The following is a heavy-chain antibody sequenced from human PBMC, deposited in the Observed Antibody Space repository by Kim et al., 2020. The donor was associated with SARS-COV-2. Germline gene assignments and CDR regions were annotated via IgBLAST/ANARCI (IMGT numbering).Heavy chain of an antibody. CDR3: TTDLGSSGYTARLGDAVDI. CDR2: IKSKTDGGTT. D-gene: IGHD6-19*01. V-gene: IGHV3-15*01. J-gene: IGHJ3*02. Sequence: GGSLRLSCAASGFTFSNAWMSWVRQAPGKGLEWVGRIKSKTDGGTTDYAAPVKGRFTISRDDSKNTLYLQMNSLKTEDTAVYYCTTDLGSSGYTARLGDAVDIWRRGTTVTVS. CDR1: GFTFSNAW.